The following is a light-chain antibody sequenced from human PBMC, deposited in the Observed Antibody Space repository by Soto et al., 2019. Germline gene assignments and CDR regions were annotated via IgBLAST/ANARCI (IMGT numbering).Light chain of an antibody. J-gene: IGLJ1*01. V-gene: IGLV2-14*01. Sequence: QSALTQPASVSGSPGQSSTISCTGTSSDVGGYNYVSWYQQHPGKAPKLRIYDVSNRPSGVSNRFSGSKSGNTASLTISGLQAEDEADYYCSSYTSSSSYVFGTGTKVTVL. CDR2: DVS. CDR3: SSYTSSSSYV. CDR1: SSDVGGYNY.